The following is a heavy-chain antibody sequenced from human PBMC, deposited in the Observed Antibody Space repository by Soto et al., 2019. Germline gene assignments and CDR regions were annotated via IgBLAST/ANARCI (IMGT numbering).Heavy chain of an antibody. Sequence: EVQLVESGGGLIQPGGSLRLSCVVSGFTVSSSNYMSWVRQAPGKGLEWVSVIYTGGTTYYADSVKGRFTISRDNSKNTLYLQMNSLRDEDTAVYSCHGYGYWGQGTLVTVSS. CDR2: IYTGGTT. J-gene: IGHJ4*02. V-gene: IGHV3-53*01. D-gene: IGHD5-12*01. CDR1: GFTVSSSNY. CDR3: HGYGY.